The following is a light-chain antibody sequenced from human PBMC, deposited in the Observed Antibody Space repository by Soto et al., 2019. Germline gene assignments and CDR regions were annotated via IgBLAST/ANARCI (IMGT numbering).Light chain of an antibody. V-gene: IGLV2-14*01. J-gene: IGLJ1*01. Sequence: QSALTQPASVSGSPGQSITISCTGTSSDVGGYNYVSWYQQHPGKAPKLMIYDVSNRPSGVSNRFSGSKSGNTASLTISGLQAEDEADYYCSSYTSSRTLVSYVFGTGTKLTVL. CDR1: SSDVGGYNY. CDR3: SSYTSSRTLVSYV. CDR2: DVS.